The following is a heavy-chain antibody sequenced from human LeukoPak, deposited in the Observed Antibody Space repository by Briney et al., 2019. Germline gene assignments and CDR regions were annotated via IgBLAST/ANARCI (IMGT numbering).Heavy chain of an antibody. CDR2: IFPGDSDT. CDR1: GYGFSNYW. J-gene: IGHJ4*02. Sequence: GEYLKISCKASGYGFSNYWIGWVRQMPGKGLEWMGIIFPGDSDTRYSPSFQGHVSISGDKSISTVYLQWNSLKPSDTAMYYCVRPLGGNSVGVDYWGQGTLVTVSS. D-gene: IGHD4-23*01. CDR3: VRPLGGNSVGVDY. V-gene: IGHV5-51*01.